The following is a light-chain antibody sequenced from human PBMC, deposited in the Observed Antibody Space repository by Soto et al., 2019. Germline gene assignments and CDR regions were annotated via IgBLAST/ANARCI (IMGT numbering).Light chain of an antibody. CDR2: EGT. J-gene: IGLJ1*01. CDR1: STDFGGYNL. Sequence: QSALTQPASVSGSPGQSITISCTGTSTDFGGYNLVSWYQQHPGKAPKLRIYEGTERPTGVSIRFSGPKSGNMAALTVSGLQAENEADYYCCSYSLTSTYVFGTGTKLTVL. CDR3: CSYSLTSTYV. V-gene: IGLV2-23*01.